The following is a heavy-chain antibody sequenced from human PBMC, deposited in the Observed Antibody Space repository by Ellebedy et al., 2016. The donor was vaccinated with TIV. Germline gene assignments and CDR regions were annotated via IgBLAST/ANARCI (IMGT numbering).Heavy chain of an antibody. CDR3: ARDRGGSYSPVDY. CDR1: GFTFSDYY. Sequence: GGSLRLXXAASGFTFSDYYMSWIRQAPGKGLEWVSYISSSGSTIYCADSVKGRFTISRDNAKNSLYLQMNSLRAEDTAVYYCARDRGGSYSPVDYWGQGTLVTVSS. CDR2: ISSSGSTI. J-gene: IGHJ4*02. D-gene: IGHD1-26*01. V-gene: IGHV3-11*01.